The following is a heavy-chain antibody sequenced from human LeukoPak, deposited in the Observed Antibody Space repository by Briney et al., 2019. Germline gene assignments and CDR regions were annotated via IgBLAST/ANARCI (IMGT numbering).Heavy chain of an antibody. CDR3: AKDWSYGSVAGPDY. J-gene: IGHJ4*02. CDR1: GFTVSSNY. Sequence: GGSLRLSCAASGFTVSSNYMSWVRQAPGKGLEWVSVIYSGGSTYYADSVKGRFTISRDNSKNTLYLQMNSLRAEDTAVYYCAKDWSYGSVAGPDYWGQGTLVTVSS. D-gene: IGHD6-19*01. V-gene: IGHV3-53*05. CDR2: IYSGGST.